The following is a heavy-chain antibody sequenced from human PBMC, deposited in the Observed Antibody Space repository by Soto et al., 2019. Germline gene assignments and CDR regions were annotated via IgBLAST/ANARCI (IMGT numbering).Heavy chain of an antibody. CDR1: GGSFSGYY. V-gene: IGHV4-34*01. Sequence: LSLTCAVYGGSFSGYYWSWIRQPPGKGLEWIGEINHSGSTNYNPSLKSRVTISVDTSKNQFSLKLSSVTAADTAVYYCARGLTVVVVPAARWFDPWGQGTLVTVS. CDR2: INHSGST. J-gene: IGHJ5*02. CDR3: ARGLTVVVVPAARWFDP. D-gene: IGHD2-2*01.